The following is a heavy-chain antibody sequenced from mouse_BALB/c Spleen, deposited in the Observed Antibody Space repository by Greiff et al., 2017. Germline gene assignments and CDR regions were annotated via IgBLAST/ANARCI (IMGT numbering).Heavy chain of an antibody. CDR1: GFNFSSFG. Sequence: EVKLMESGGGLVQPGGSRKLSCAASGFNFSSFGMHWVRQAPEKELEWVAYISSGSSTIYYADTVKGRFTISRDNPKNTLFLQMTSLRSEDTAMYYCARRNGGNYYAMDYWGQGTSVTVSS. J-gene: IGHJ4*01. V-gene: IGHV5-17*02. CDR2: ISSGSSTI. D-gene: IGHD2-1*01. CDR3: ARRNGGNYYAMDY.